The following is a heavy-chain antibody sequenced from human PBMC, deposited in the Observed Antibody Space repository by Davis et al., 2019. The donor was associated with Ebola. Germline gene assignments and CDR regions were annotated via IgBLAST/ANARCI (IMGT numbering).Heavy chain of an antibody. CDR2: IIPIFGTA. Sequence: SVKVSCKASGGTFSIYAISWVRQAPGQGFEWMGGIIPIFGTANYAQKFQGRVTITADESTSTAYMELSSLRSEDTAVYYCARESGRAFDIWGQGTMVTVSS. J-gene: IGHJ3*02. CDR3: ARESGRAFDI. CDR1: GGTFSIYA. V-gene: IGHV1-69*13.